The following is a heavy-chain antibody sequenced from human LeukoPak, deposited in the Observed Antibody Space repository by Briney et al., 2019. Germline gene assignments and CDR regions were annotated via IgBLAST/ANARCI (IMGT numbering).Heavy chain of an antibody. CDR3: AKTRPIYCSSTSCYRYFDY. J-gene: IGHJ4*02. CDR1: GFTFNSYA. D-gene: IGHD2-2*01. Sequence: GGSPRLSCAASGFTFNSYAMSWVRKAPGKGLDWVSAISGSGGSTYYADSVKGRFTISRDNSKNTLYLQMNSLRAEDTAVYYCAKTRPIYCSSTSCYRYFDYWGQGTLVTVSS. V-gene: IGHV3-23*01. CDR2: ISGSGGST.